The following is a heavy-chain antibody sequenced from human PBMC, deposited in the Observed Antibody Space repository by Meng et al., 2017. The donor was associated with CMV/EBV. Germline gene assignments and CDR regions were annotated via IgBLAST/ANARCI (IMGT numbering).Heavy chain of an antibody. J-gene: IGHJ4*02. V-gene: IGHV3-53*01. CDR1: GFTVSSNY. CDR3: AREYYDSSGYYCAY. D-gene: IGHD3-22*01. Sequence: LSLTCAASGFTVSSNYMSWVRQAPGKGPEWVSVIYSGGSTYYADSVKGRFTISRDNSKNTLYLQMNSLRAEDTAVYYCAREYYDSSGYYCAYWGQGTLVTVSS. CDR2: IYSGGST.